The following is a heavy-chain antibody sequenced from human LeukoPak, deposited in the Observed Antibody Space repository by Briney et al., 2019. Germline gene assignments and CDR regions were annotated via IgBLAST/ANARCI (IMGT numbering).Heavy chain of an antibody. J-gene: IGHJ4*02. CDR3: ARDWGPPASIVVFDS. V-gene: IGHV7-4-1*02. CDR2: INTNTENP. Sequence: ASVKVSCKASGYTFTNYAIHWVRQAPGQGLEWMGWINTNTENPTYAQGFTGRFVFSLDTSVNTAYLQISSLKAEDTAVYYCARDWGPPASIVVFDSWGQGTLVTVSS. CDR1: GYTFTNYA. D-gene: IGHD1-26*01.